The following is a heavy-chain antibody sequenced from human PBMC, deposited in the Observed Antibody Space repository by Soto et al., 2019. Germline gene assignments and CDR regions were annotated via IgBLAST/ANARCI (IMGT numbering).Heavy chain of an antibody. J-gene: IGHJ6*02. CDR2: ISSSSSYI. CDR1: GFTFSSYS. Sequence: EVQLVESGGGLVKPGGSLRLSCAASGFTFSSYSMNWVRQAPGKGLERVSSISSSSSYIYNADSVKGRLTISGDNAKNSLYLQMNSLRAEDTAVYYCARDGDSGPPGYYYYYYGMDVWGQGTTVTVSS. CDR3: ARDGDSGPPGYYYYYYGMDV. V-gene: IGHV3-21*01. D-gene: IGHD5-12*01.